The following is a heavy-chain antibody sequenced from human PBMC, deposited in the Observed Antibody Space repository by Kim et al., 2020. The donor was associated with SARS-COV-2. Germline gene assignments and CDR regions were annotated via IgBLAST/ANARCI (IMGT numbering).Heavy chain of an antibody. V-gene: IGHV3-13*01. Sequence: RFTISRENAKNSLYLQMNSLRAGDTAVYYCARGERYCSGGSCYRVLDYWGQGTLVTVSS. CDR3: ARGERYCSGGSCYRVLDY. J-gene: IGHJ4*02. D-gene: IGHD2-15*01.